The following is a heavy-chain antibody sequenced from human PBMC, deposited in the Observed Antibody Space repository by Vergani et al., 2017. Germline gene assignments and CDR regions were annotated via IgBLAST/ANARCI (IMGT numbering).Heavy chain of an antibody. CDR2: INWNSDNI. CDR1: GFTFDDYA. J-gene: IGHJ6*01. CDR3: ANSVMAGNVGDAYFGMDV. V-gene: IGHV3-9*01. Sequence: EVQLVESGGGLVQPGRSLRLSCAASGFTFDDYAMHWVRQAPGKGLEWVSGINWNSDNIAYADSVKGRFTISRDNAKNSLYLQMNSLRAEDTAVYFCANSVMAGNVGDAYFGMDVWGRGTTVTVCS. D-gene: IGHD2-8*01.